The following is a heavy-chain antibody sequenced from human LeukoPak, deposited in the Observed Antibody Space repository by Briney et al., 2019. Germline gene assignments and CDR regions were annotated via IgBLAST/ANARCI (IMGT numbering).Heavy chain of an antibody. CDR1: GGSISSRSYY. V-gene: IGHV4-39*07. D-gene: IGHD6-13*01. J-gene: IGHJ4*02. CDR2: INHSGST. CDR3: ARGGAAAGNLVAYYFDY. Sequence: PSETLSLTCTVSGGSISSRSYYWGWIRQPPGTGLEWIGEINHSGSTNYNPSLKSRVTISVDTSKNQFSLKLSSVTAADTAVYYCARGGAAAGNLVAYYFDYWGQGTLVTVSS.